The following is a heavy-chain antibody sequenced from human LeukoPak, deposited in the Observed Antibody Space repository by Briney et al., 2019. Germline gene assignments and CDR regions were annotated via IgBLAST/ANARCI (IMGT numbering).Heavy chain of an antibody. CDR3: ARHATYTYGSGSSDAFDI. CDR2: IYTSGST. V-gene: IGHV4-61*02. Sequence: PSETLSLTCTVSGGSISSGSYYWSWIRQPAGKGPEWIGRIYTSGSTNYNPSLKSRVTISVDTSKNQFSLKLSSVTAADTAVYYCARHATYTYGSGSSDAFDIWGQGTMVTVSS. D-gene: IGHD3-10*01. CDR1: GGSISSGSYY. J-gene: IGHJ3*02.